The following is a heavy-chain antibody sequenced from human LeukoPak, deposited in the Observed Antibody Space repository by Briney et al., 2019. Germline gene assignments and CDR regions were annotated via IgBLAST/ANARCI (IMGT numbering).Heavy chain of an antibody. D-gene: IGHD2-21*02. Sequence: GGSLRLSCAASGFTFSSYAMHWVRRAPGKGLEWVAVTSYDGSNKYYADSVKGRFTISRDNSKNTLYLQMNSLRAEDTAVYYCAKDAFIVVMTAIRGDYFDYWGQGTLVTVSS. CDR3: AKDAFIVVMTAIRGDYFDY. J-gene: IGHJ4*02. CDR2: TSYDGSNK. V-gene: IGHV3-30*18. CDR1: GFTFSSYA.